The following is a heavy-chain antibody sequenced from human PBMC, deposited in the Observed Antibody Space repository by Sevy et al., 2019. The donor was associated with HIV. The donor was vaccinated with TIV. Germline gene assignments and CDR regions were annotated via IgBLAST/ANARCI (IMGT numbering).Heavy chain of an antibody. CDR3: AKDLFGDYCLCSVDY. J-gene: IGHJ4*02. D-gene: IGHD4-17*01. CDR1: GFSFSRYG. V-gene: IGHV3-30*18. Sequence: GGSPRLSCAASGFSFSRYGIHWVRQAPGRGLEWVAVISHDGGTQYYADSVKGRFTVSRDNSKYTAYLEMDSLSTEDTAVYFCAKDLFGDYCLCSVDYWGQGALVTVSS. CDR2: ISHDGGTQ.